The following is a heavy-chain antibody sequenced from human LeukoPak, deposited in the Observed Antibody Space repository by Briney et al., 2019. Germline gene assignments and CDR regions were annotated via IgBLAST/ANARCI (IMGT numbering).Heavy chain of an antibody. V-gene: IGHV1-2*02. CDR1: GYTLTGYH. Sequence: ASVKVSCKASGYTLTGYHIHWVRQAPGQGLEWMGWINPNSGGTNYAQKFQGRVTMTRDTSISTAYMELSSLRSDDTAVYYCARGGAYTYGYYWGQGTLVTVSS. CDR3: ARGGAYTYGYY. CDR2: INPNSGGT. D-gene: IGHD5-18*01. J-gene: IGHJ4*02.